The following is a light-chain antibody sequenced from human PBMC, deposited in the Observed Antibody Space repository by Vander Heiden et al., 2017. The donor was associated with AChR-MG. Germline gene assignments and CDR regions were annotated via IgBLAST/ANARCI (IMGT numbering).Light chain of an antibody. V-gene: IGLV3-16*01. CDR1: ALPKKY. CDR3: LSADSSGTLEV. J-gene: IGLJ3*02. CDR2: KDS. Sequence: SYELTQPPSVSVSLGQMARITCSGEALPKKYAYWYQQKPGQFPVLVIYKDSERPSGIPERFSGSSSGTIVTLTISGVQAEDEADYYCLSADSSGTLEVFGGGTKLTGL.